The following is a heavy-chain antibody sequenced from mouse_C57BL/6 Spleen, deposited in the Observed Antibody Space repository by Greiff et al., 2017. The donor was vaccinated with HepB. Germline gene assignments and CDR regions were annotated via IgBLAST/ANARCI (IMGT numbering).Heavy chain of an antibody. CDR3: ARHYYGSSWDYAMDY. Sequence: QVQLQQPGAELVRPGSSVKLSCKASGYTFTSYWMHWVKQRPIQGLEWIGNIDPSDSETHYNQKFKDKATLTVDKSSSTAYMQLSSLTSEDSAVYSCARHYYGSSWDYAMDYWGQGTSVTVSS. CDR1: GYTFTSYW. J-gene: IGHJ4*01. CDR2: IDPSDSET. V-gene: IGHV1-52*01. D-gene: IGHD1-1*01.